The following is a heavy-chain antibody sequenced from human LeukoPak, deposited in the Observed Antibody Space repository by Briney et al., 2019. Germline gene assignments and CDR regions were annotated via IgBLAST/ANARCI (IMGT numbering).Heavy chain of an antibody. J-gene: IGHJ4*02. V-gene: IGHV4-39*01. CDR1: GFTFSRYW. D-gene: IGHD2-21*02. Sequence: GSLRLSCAASGFTFSRYWMHWVRQAPGKGLEWIGNIYYSGNTYYNPSLKSLVTISVDTSKNQFSLKLTSVTAADTAVYYCARLGTATLDYWGQGALVTVSS. CDR3: ARLGTATLDY. CDR2: IYYSGNT.